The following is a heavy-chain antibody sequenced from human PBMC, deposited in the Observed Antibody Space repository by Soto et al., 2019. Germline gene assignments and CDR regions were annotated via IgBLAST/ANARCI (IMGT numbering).Heavy chain of an antibody. Sequence: GSLRLSCAASGFTFSNAWMNWVRQAPGKGLEWVGRIKSKTDGGTTDYAAPVKGRFTISRDDSKNTLYLQMNSLKTEDTAVYYCTTEEKYYYDSSGYYYWGQGTLVTVSS. CDR1: GFTFSNAW. CDR3: TTEEKYYYDSSGYYY. V-gene: IGHV3-15*07. D-gene: IGHD3-22*01. J-gene: IGHJ4*02. CDR2: IKSKTDGGTT.